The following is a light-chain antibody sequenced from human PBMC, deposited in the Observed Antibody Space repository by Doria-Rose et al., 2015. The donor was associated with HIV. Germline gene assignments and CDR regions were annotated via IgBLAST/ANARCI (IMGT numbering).Light chain of an antibody. J-gene: IGKJ1*01. Sequence: TQSPSSLPASIGDRVTITCRASQTVGTYLNWFQQEPGKAPKLLIYAASRLQSGVPSRFSGSGSGTDFTLTISGLQPGDFATYYCQQTYSSPPWTFGQGTKVEMK. CDR3: QQTYSSPPWT. CDR2: AAS. CDR1: QTVGTY. V-gene: IGKV1-39*01.